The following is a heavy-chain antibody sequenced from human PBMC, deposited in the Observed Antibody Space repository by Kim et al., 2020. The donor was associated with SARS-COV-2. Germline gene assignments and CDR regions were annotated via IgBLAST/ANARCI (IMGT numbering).Heavy chain of an antibody. CDR3: ARDTLTIPMTALFDP. CDR1: GYTFTSYG. J-gene: IGHJ5*02. D-gene: IGHD3-22*01. Sequence: ASVKVSCKASGYTFTSYGISWVRQAPGQGLEWMGGISAYNGNTNYAQKLQGRVTMTTDTSTSTAYMELRSLRSDDTAVYYCARDTLTIPMTALFDPWGQGTLVTVSS. CDR2: ISAYNGNT. V-gene: IGHV1-18*04.